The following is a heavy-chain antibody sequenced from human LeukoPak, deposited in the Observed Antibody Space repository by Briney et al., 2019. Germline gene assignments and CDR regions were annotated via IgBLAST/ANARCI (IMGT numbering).Heavy chain of an antibody. V-gene: IGHV4-59*01. CDR1: GGSISSYY. CDR3: AREERYYDFWSGYSTAHYNWFDP. J-gene: IGHJ5*02. D-gene: IGHD3-3*01. CDR2: IYYSGST. Sequence: SETLSPTCTVSGGSISSYYWSWIRQPPGKGLEWIGYIYYSGSTNYNPSLKSRVTISVDTSKNQFSLKLSSVTAADTAVYYCAREERYYDFWSGYSTAHYNWFDPWGQGTLVTVSS.